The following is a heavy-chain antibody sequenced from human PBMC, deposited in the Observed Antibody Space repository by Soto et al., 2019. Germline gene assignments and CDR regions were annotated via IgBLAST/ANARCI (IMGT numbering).Heavy chain of an antibody. J-gene: IGHJ6*02. CDR2: IYPGDSDT. CDR3: ARQGGVGATYYYYGMDV. D-gene: IGHD1-26*01. V-gene: IGHV5-51*01. Sequence: PGASLKISCKGSGYSFSSYWIGWVRQMPGKGLEWMGIIYPGDSDTRYSPSFQGQVTISADKSISTAYLQWSSLKASDTAMYYCARQGGVGATYYYYGMDVWGQGTTVTVSS. CDR1: GYSFSSYW.